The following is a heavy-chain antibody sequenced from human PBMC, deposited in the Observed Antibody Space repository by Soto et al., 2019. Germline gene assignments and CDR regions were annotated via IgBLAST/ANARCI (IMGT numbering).Heavy chain of an antibody. D-gene: IGHD2-21*02. V-gene: IGHV3-23*01. CDR1: GFTFSSYA. CDR2: ISGSGGST. CDR3: AKVVSVVTSGYFDY. Sequence: WGSLRLSCAASGFTFSSYAMSRVRQAPGKGLEWVSAISGSGGSTYYADSVKGRFTISRDNSKNTLYLQMNSLRAEDTAVYYCAKVVSVVTSGYFDYWGQGTLVTVSS. J-gene: IGHJ4*02.